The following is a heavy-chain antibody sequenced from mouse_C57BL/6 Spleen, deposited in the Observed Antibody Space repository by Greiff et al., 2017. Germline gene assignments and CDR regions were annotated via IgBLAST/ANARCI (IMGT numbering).Heavy chain of an antibody. V-gene: IGHV1-15*01. CDR2: IDPETGGT. J-gene: IGHJ2*01. D-gene: IGHD1-1*01. CDR3: TRPSLRSNYFDY. Sequence: VQLQESGAELVRPGASVTLSCKASGYTFTDYEMHWVKQTPVHGLEWIGAIDPETGGTAYNQKFKGKAILTADKSSSTAYMELRSLTSEDSAVYYCTRPSLRSNYFDYWGQGTTLTVSS. CDR1: GYTFTDYE.